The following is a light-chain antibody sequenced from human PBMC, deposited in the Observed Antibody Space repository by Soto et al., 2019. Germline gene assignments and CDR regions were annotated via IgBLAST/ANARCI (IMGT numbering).Light chain of an antibody. V-gene: IGKV2-28*01. Sequence: DIVMTQSPLSLPVTPGEPASISCRSSQSLLYSNGNNYLDWYVQKPGQSPQLLIYLASSRASGVPDRFSDSGSGTDFTLKISRVEAEDVGVYYCMQPLQTPYTFGQGTKLEIK. CDR2: LAS. CDR1: QSLLYSNGNNY. CDR3: MQPLQTPYT. J-gene: IGKJ2*01.